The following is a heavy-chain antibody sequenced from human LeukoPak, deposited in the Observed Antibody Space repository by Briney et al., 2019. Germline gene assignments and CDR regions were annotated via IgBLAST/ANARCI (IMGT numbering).Heavy chain of an antibody. CDR2: INHSGST. Sequence: PSETLSLTSADSGGSFSGYYWSWIRQPPGKGLEWIGEINHSGSTNYNPSLKSRVTISVDTSKHQFSLKLSSVTAADTAVYYCARDSESYYYYYMDVWGKGTTVTVSS. CDR3: ARDSESYYYYYMDV. D-gene: IGHD4-11*01. CDR1: GGSFSGYY. V-gene: IGHV4-34*01. J-gene: IGHJ6*03.